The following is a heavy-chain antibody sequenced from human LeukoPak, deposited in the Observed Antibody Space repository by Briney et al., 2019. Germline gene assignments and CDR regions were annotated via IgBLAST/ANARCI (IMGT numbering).Heavy chain of an antibody. CDR1: GGSISSFY. CDR3: ARRVGEVGATIKDDAFDI. D-gene: IGHD1-26*01. V-gene: IGHV4-4*09. J-gene: IGHJ3*02. CDR2: IYTSGST. Sequence: SETLSLTCTVSGGSISSFYWSWIRQPPGEGLEWIGYIYTSGSTNYNPSLKSRVTISVDTSKNQFSLKLSSVTAADTAVYYCARRVGEVGATIKDDAFDIWGQGTMVTVSS.